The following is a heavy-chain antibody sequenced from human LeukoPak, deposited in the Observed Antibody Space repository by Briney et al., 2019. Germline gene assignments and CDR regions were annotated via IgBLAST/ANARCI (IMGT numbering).Heavy chain of an antibody. CDR3: ANGDNYDYVWGSYRLDY. J-gene: IGHJ4*02. Sequence: YPGGSLRLSCAASGFTFSSYWMHWVRQAPGKGLEWVAVISYDGSNKYYADSVKGRFTISRDNSKNTLYLQMNSLRAEDTAVYYCANGDNYDYVWGSYRLDYWGQGTLVTVSS. D-gene: IGHD3-16*02. V-gene: IGHV3-30*18. CDR2: ISYDGSNK. CDR1: GFTFSSYW.